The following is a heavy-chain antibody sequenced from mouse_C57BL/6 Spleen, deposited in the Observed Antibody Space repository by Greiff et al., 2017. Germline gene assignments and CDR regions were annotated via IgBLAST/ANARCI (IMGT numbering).Heavy chain of an antibody. V-gene: IGHV5-17*01. CDR3: ARDGYYEVDY. D-gene: IGHD2-3*01. CDR1: GFTFSDYG. Sequence: EVQVVESGGGLVKPGGSLKLSCAASGFTFSDYGMHWVRQAPEKGLEWVAYISSGSSTIYYADTVKGRFTISRDNAKNTLFLQMTSLRSEDTAMYYCARDGYYEVDYWGQGTTLTVSS. J-gene: IGHJ2*01. CDR2: ISSGSSTI.